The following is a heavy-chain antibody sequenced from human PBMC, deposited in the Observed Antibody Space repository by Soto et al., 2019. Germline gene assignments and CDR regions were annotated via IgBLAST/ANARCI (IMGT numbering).Heavy chain of an antibody. CDR1: GYTFTSYG. J-gene: IGHJ6*02. V-gene: IGHV1-18*01. D-gene: IGHD2-15*01. CDR3: ARTSGGSCYTYCYYGMDV. CDR2: ISAYNGNT. Sequence: ASVKVSCKASGYTFTSYGISWVRQAPGQGLEWMGWISAYNGNTNYAQKLQGRVTMTTDTSTSTAYMELRSLRSDDTAVYYCARTSGGSCYTYCYYGMDVWGQGTTVTVSS.